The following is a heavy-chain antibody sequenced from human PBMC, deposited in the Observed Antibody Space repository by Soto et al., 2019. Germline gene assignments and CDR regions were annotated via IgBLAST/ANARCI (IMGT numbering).Heavy chain of an antibody. CDR3: ARSPLQLLEWSLDS. CDR1: GFTFSSYS. V-gene: IGHV3-21*01. J-gene: IGHJ4*02. CDR2: ISSSSSYI. D-gene: IGHD3-3*01. Sequence: GGSLRLSCAASGFTFSSYSMNWVRQAPGKGLEWVGSISSSSSYIYYADSVEGRFTISRDNAKNSLYRQMNSLRAEDTAVYYCARSPLQLLEWSLDSWGLGTLVTVSS.